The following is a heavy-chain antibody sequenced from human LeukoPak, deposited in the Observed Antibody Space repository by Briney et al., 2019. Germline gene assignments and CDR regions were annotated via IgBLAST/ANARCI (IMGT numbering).Heavy chain of an antibody. J-gene: IGHJ1*01. CDR2: IKSDGST. CDR3: ARAPSEIGGYYPEYFRH. CDR1: RFTLSSYW. Sequence: GGSLRLSCAPSRFTLSSYWMHWVRQAPGKGLVWVSRIKSDGSTNYADSVKGRFTISRDNARNTVSLQMNSLRAEDTGVYYCARAPSEIGGYYPEYFRHWGQGTLVTVSS. V-gene: IGHV3-74*01. D-gene: IGHD3-22*01.